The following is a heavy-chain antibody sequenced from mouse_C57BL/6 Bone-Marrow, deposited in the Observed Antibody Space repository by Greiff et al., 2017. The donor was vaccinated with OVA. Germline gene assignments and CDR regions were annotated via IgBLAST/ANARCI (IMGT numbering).Heavy chain of an antibody. V-gene: IGHV1-53*01. CDR3: ARYQLRLPSYYSMDY. D-gene: IGHD3-2*02. Sequence: QVQLQQPGTELVKPGASVKLSCKASGYTFTSYWMHWVKQRPGQGLEWIGNINPSNGGTNYNEKFKSKATLTVDKSSSTAYMQFSSLTSEDSAVYYCARYQLRLPSYYSMDYWGQGTSVTVSS. CDR1: GYTFTSYW. CDR2: INPSNGGT. J-gene: IGHJ4*01.